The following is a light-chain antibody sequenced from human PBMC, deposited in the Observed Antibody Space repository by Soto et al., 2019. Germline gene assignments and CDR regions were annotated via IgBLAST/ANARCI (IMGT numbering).Light chain of an antibody. CDR3: QHYNNWPPYT. V-gene: IGKV3-15*01. CDR1: QSVSSN. Sequence: EIVMTQSPATLSVSPGERATLSCRASQSVSSNLAWYQQKPGQAPRLLIYGASTRATGIPARFSGSGSGTEFTLTISSLQSEDFEVYYCQHYNNWPPYTFGQGTNLEIK. J-gene: IGKJ2*01. CDR2: GAS.